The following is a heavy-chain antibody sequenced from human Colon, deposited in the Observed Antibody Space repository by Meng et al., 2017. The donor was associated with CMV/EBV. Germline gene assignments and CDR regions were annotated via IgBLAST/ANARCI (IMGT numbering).Heavy chain of an antibody. CDR1: GGTFSRHA. D-gene: IGHD1-26*01. CDR2: IIPMFGTT. J-gene: IGHJ6*02. CDR3: ARGVGATVGPHYYYYGVDV. Sequence: KVSCKSSGGTFSRHAFSWVRQAPRQGLEWMGGIIPMFGTTNYAQKFQGRVRFTTDESTSTAYMELSSLRSDDTAVYYCARGVGATVGPHYYYYGVDVWGQGTTVTVSS. V-gene: IGHV1-69*05.